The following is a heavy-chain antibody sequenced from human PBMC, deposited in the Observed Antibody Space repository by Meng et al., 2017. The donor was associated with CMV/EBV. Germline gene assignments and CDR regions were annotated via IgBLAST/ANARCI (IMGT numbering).Heavy chain of an antibody. J-gene: IGHJ4*02. CDR3: ARGLRNYYDSSGPAYYFDS. CDR2: IYYSGST. CDR1: GGSISSYY. D-gene: IGHD3-22*01. Sequence: SETLSLTCTVSGGSISSYYWSWIRQPPGKGLEWIGYIYYSGSTNYNPSLKSRVTISVDTSKNQFSLKLSSVTAADTAVYYCARGLRNYYDSSGPAYYFDSWGQGTLVTVSS. V-gene: IGHV4-59*01.